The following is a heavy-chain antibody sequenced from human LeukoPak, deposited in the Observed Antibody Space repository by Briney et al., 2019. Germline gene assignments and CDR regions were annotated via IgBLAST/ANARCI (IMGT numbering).Heavy chain of an antibody. Sequence: KASETLSLTCTVSGGSINFYYWSWIRQPAGKGLEWIGRIYSTGSTNYSPSLKSRVTMSVDKSKNQFSLNLSSVTAAGTAVYYCARGIADPYSFDSWGQGTLVTVSS. V-gene: IGHV4-4*07. J-gene: IGHJ4*02. CDR1: GGSINFYY. CDR2: IYSTGST. D-gene: IGHD6-13*01. CDR3: ARGIADPYSFDS.